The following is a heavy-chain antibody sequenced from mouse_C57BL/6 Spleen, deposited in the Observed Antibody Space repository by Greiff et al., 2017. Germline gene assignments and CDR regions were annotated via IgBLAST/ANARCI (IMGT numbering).Heavy chain of an antibody. J-gene: IGHJ2*01. CDR3: ARAVIYYGNFDY. CDR1: GFTFSSYA. Sequence: DVMLVESGGGLVKPGGSLKLSCAASGFTFSSYAMSWVRQTPEKRLEWVATISDGGSYTYYPDNVKGRFTISRDNAKNNLYLQMSHLKSEDTAMYYCARAVIYYGNFDYWGQGTTLTVSS. V-gene: IGHV5-4*03. CDR2: ISDGGSYT. D-gene: IGHD2-1*01.